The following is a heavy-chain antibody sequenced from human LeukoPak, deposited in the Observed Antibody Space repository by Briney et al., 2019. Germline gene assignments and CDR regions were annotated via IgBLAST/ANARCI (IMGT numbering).Heavy chain of an antibody. D-gene: IGHD3-3*01. CDR3: ARATYYDFWSGYLSYYYYMDV. CDR2: IIPIFGTA. CDR1: GGTFSSYA. V-gene: IGHV1-69*13. J-gene: IGHJ6*03. Sequence: SVKVSCKASGGTFSSYAISWVRQAPGQGLEWMGGIIPIFGTANYAQKFQGRVTITADESTSTAYMELSSLRSEDTAVYYCARATYYDFWSGYLSYYYYMDVWGKGTTVTVSS.